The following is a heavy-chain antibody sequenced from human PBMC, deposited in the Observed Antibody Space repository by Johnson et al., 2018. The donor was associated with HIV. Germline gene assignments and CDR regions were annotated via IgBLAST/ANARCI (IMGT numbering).Heavy chain of an antibody. J-gene: IGHJ3*02. Sequence: EVQLVESGGGLVQPGGYLRLSCAASGFTFSSYAMSWVRQAPGKGLEWVSAISWNSGSIGYADSVKGRFTISRDNSKNTLYLQMNSLRAEDTAVYYCARADYYDANAFDIWGQGTMVTVSS. V-gene: IGHV3-23*04. CDR2: ISWNSGSI. CDR3: ARADYYDANAFDI. CDR1: GFTFSSYA. D-gene: IGHD3-22*01.